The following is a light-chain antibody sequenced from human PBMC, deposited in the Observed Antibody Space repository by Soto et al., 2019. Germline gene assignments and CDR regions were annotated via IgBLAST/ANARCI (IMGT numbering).Light chain of an antibody. CDR2: GAS. J-gene: IGKJ1*01. CDR3: QQYNNWPPT. V-gene: IGKV3-20*01. CDR1: QSVSSSY. Sequence: EIVLTQSPGTLSLSPGERATLPCRASQSVSSSYLAWYQQKPGQAPRLLIYGASSRATGIPDRFSGSESGTDFTLTISSLEPEDFAVYYCQQYNNWPPTFGQGTKVDIK.